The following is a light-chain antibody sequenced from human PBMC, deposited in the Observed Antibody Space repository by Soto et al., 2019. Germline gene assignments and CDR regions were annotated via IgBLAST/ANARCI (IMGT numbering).Light chain of an antibody. CDR3: QQFKNYPYT. CDR2: DVS. CDR1: QDIRSA. J-gene: IGKJ2*01. V-gene: IGKV1D-13*01. Sequence: AIQLTQSPSSLSASPGDRVTITCRASQDIRSALAWYRQNPGAAPKLLIYDVSTLESGVPSRFSGSGSGTDFTLTISSLQPGDFATFYCQQFKNYPYTFGQGTKVEIK.